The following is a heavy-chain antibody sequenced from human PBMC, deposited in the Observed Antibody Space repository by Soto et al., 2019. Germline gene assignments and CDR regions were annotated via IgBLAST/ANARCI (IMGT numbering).Heavy chain of an antibody. V-gene: IGHV2-5*01. D-gene: IGHD4-17*01. Sequence: QITLKESGPTLVKPTQTLTLTCTLSGVSLTTGGVGVGWISQPQGKALEWLALIYWNDDKRYNPSLKTRLTITKDTSKNQVVLTMTNMDPVDTATYYCAHRGYGDYPRDNWFDPWGQGTLVTVSS. J-gene: IGHJ5*02. CDR2: IYWNDDK. CDR3: AHRGYGDYPRDNWFDP. CDR1: GVSLTTGGVG.